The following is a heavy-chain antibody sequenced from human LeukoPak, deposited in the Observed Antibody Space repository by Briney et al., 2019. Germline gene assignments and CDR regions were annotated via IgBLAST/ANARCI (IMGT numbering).Heavy chain of an antibody. CDR1: GGSISSSSYY. CDR3: ARWGLQGRDGYNNY. Sequence: SETLSLTCTVSGGSISSSSYYWGWIRQPPGKGLEWIGSIYYSGSTYYNPSLKSRVTISVDTSKNQFSLKLSSVTAADTAVYYCARWGLQGRDGYNNYWGQGTLVTVSS. J-gene: IGHJ4*02. V-gene: IGHV4-39*07. D-gene: IGHD5-24*01. CDR2: IYYSGST.